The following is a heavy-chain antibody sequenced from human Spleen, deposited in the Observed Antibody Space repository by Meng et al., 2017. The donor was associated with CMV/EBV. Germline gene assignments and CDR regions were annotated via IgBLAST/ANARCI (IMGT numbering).Heavy chain of an antibody. CDR3: AKGGSSSWYYSFDY. CDR1: GFTFEDYG. V-gene: IGHV3-20*04. CDR2: INWNGGSR. Sequence: GESLKISCAASGFTFEDYGMSWVRQTPGKGLEWVSGINWNGGSRAYAESVKGRFTISRDNAKNSLYLQMNSLRAEDTALYYCAKGGSSSWYYSFDYSGQGTLVTVS. D-gene: IGHD6-6*01. J-gene: IGHJ4*02.